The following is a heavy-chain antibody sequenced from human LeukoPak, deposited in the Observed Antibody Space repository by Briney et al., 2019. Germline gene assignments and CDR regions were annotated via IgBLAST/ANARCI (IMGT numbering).Heavy chain of an antibody. Sequence: SETLSLTCTVSGGSISSSSYYWGWIRQPPGKGLEWIGSIYYSGSTYYNPSLKSRVTISVDTSKNQFSLKLSSVTAADTAVYYCARGGYQPYYYMDVWGTGTTVTVSS. D-gene: IGHD2-2*01. J-gene: IGHJ6*03. CDR3: ARGGYQPYYYMDV. V-gene: IGHV4-39*01. CDR1: GGSISSSSYY. CDR2: IYYSGST.